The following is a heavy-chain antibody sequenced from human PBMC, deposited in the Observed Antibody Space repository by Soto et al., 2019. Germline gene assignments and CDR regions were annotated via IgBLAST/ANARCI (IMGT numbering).Heavy chain of an antibody. CDR2: IYYSGST. J-gene: IGHJ4*02. Sequence: QVQLQESGPGLVKPSQTLSLTCTVSGGSISSGGYYWSWIRQHPGKGLEWIGYIYYSGSTYYNPSIKSRVTISVDTSKNQFSLKLSSVTAADTAVYYCARAEDCSSTSCYTGEYYFDYWGQGTLVTVSS. CDR1: GGSISSGGYY. CDR3: ARAEDCSSTSCYTGEYYFDY. D-gene: IGHD2-2*02. V-gene: IGHV4-31*03.